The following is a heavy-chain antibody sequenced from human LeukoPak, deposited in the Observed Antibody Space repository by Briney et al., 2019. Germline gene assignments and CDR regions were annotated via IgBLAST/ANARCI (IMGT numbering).Heavy chain of an antibody. Sequence: PSETLSLTCTVSGGSISSTSYYWGWIRQPPGKGLEWIGSIYYSGGTYYNPSLKGRVTISVDTSKNHFSLKLSAVPAADTAVYYCAHRGYYFLGYWDYWGQGTLVTVSS. CDR3: AHRGYYFLGYWDY. D-gene: IGHD2-15*01. J-gene: IGHJ4*02. CDR2: IYYSGGT. CDR1: GGSISSTSYY. V-gene: IGHV4-39*02.